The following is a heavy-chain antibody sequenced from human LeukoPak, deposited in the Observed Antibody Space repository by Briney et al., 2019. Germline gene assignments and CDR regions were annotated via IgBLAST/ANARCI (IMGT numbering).Heavy chain of an antibody. D-gene: IGHD3-10*01. CDR3: AKVWAHDGSGNPYWHFDL. V-gene: IGHV3-7*03. CDR1: GFTFSTYW. J-gene: IGHJ2*01. Sequence: SGGSLRLSCTASGFTFSTYWMTWVRQAPGKGLEWVANINQDGSQKYHVDSVKGRFTISRDNAKNSLHLQMNSLRAEDTAVYYCAKVWAHDGSGNPYWHFDLWGRGTLVTVSS. CDR2: INQDGSQK.